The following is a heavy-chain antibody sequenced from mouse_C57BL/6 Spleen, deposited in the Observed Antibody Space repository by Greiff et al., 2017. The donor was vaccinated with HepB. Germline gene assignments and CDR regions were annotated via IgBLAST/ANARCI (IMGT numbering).Heavy chain of an antibody. J-gene: IGHJ1*03. Sequence: QVQLQQPGAELVRPGTSVKLSCKASGYTFTSYWMHWVKQRPGQGLEWIGVIDPSDSYTNYNQKFKGKATLTVDTSSSTAYMQLSSLTSEDSAVYYCARSRVSDVWGTGTTVTVSS. V-gene: IGHV1-59*01. CDR2: IDPSDSYT. D-gene: IGHD2-13*01. CDR3: ARSRVSDV. CDR1: GYTFTSYW.